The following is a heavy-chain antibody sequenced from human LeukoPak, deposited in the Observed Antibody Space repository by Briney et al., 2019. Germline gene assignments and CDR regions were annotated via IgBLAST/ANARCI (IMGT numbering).Heavy chain of an antibody. D-gene: IGHD6-13*01. CDR2: INHSGST. CDR1: NGSISNYD. J-gene: IGHJ4*02. Sequence: SETLSLTCTVSNGSISNYDWNWIRQPPGKGLEWIGEINHSGSTNYNPSLKSRVTISVDTSKNQFSLKLSSVTAADTAVYYCARGIAAAGPVDYWGRGTLVTVSS. CDR3: ARGIAAAGPVDY. V-gene: IGHV4-34*01.